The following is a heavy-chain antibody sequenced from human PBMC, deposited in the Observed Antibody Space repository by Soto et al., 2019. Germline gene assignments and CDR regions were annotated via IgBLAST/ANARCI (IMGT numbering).Heavy chain of an antibody. D-gene: IGHD3-3*01. CDR3: ATDRGGFWNYDL. CDR1: GFTLTKLA. V-gene: IGHV1-24*01. CDR2: FDPEDGET. J-gene: IGHJ2*01. Sequence: VRLLQSGAEVKKPGATVKVSCKVSGFTLTKLAMPWVRQAPGEGFEWLGRFDPEDGETVSAQKFRGRLTVTEDTSTSTAYLELSSLASDATAIYYCATDRGGFWNYDLWGRGTLVSVSA.